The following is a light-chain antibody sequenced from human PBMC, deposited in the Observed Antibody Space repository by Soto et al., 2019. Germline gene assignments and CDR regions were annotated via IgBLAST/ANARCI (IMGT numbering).Light chain of an antibody. CDR1: QSVRND. Sequence: EIVMTQSPATLSVSTGERATLSCRASQSVRNDLAWYQQRPGQAPRLLIYGASTRATDIPARFSGSGSGTEFTLTISSLQSEDFAVYYCQQYNNWTPRTFGQGTNVDIK. CDR3: QQYNNWTPRT. J-gene: IGKJ1*01. CDR2: GAS. V-gene: IGKV3-15*01.